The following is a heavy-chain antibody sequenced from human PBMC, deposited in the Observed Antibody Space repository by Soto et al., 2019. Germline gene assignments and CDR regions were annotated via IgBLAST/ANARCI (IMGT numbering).Heavy chain of an antibody. J-gene: IGHJ5*02. CDR1: GGSISSYY. D-gene: IGHD1-26*01. Sequence: PSETLSLTCPVSGGSISSYYLSWIRQPPGKGLEWIGYIYYSGSTNYNPSLKSRVTISVDTSKNQFSLKLSSVTAADTAVYYCARELATTARNNWFDPWGQGTLVTVSS. CDR2: IYYSGST. CDR3: ARELATTARNNWFDP. V-gene: IGHV4-59*01.